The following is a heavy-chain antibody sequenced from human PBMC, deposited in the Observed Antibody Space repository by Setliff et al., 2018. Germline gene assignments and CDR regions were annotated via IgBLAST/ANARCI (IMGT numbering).Heavy chain of an antibody. CDR1: GGSISSSSYY. CDR2: IYYSGST. CDR3: ASDCSGGSVTCH. Sequence: PSETLSLTCTVSGGSISSSSYYWGWIRQPPGKGLEWIGSIYYSGSTYYNPSLKSRVTISVDTSKNQFSLNLSFVTAADTAVYYCASDCSGGSVTCHWGQGTLVTVSS. V-gene: IGHV4-39*01. J-gene: IGHJ4*02. D-gene: IGHD2-15*01.